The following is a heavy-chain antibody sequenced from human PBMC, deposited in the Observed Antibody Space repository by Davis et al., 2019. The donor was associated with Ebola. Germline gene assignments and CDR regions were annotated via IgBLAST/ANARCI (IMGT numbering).Heavy chain of an antibody. J-gene: IGHJ6*03. CDR3: ARAGAYCISGNCYGIDYMDV. CDR2: VYSSGTA. D-gene: IGHD2-2*01. Sequence: PSETLSLTCTVSGGAISSYYWTWIRQPAGKGLEWIGRVYSSGTANYKPSLKSRVTMSVDTSKNQFSLNLSSVTAADTAVNYCARAGAYCISGNCYGIDYMDVWGEGTTVTVSS. V-gene: IGHV4-4*07. CDR1: GGAISSYY.